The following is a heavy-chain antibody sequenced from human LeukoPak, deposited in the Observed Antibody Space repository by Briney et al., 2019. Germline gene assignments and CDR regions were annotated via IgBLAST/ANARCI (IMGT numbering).Heavy chain of an antibody. Sequence: GGSLRLSCAASGFTFSSYAMHRVRQAPGKGLEWVAVISYDGSNKYYADSVKGRFTISRDNSKNTLYLQMNSLRAEDTAVYYCAREYQLPNGYYYYGMDVWGQGTTVTVSS. D-gene: IGHD2-2*01. CDR2: ISYDGSNK. V-gene: IGHV3-30-3*01. CDR1: GFTFSSYA. J-gene: IGHJ6*02. CDR3: AREYQLPNGYYYYGMDV.